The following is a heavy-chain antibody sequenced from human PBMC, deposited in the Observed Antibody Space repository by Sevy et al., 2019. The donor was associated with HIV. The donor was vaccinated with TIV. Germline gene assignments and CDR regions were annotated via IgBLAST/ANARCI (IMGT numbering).Heavy chain of an antibody. V-gene: IGHV3-11*01. J-gene: IGHJ4*02. CDR1: GFTFSDYY. Sequence: GGSLRLSCAPSGFTFSDYYMSWIRQAPGKGLEWISYISSTGTTKYYADSVNRRFTISRDNAKNSLYLQMNSLRAEDTAVYYCAGAPTVISFDNWGQGTLVTVSS. CDR3: AGAPTVISFDN. CDR2: ISSTGTTK. D-gene: IGHD2-21*01.